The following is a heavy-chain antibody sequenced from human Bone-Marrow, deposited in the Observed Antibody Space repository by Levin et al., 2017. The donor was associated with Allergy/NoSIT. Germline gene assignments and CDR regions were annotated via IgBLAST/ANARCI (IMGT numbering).Heavy chain of an antibody. CDR2: TYYRSKWYT. Sequence: SETLSLTCAISGASVSNKSVAWNWIRQSPSRGLEWLGRTYYRSKWYTDYAVSVESRIAISPDTSKNHFSLHLESVTPDDTAVYYCARDRRGYSGDDYFDYWSQGTLVTVSS. CDR1: GASVSNKSVA. D-gene: IGHD5-12*01. J-gene: IGHJ4*02. CDR3: ARDRRGYSGDDYFDY. V-gene: IGHV6-1*01.